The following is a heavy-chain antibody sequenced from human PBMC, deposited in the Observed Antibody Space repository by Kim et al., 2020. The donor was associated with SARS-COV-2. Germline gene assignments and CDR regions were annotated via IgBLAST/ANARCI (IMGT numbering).Heavy chain of an antibody. CDR3: ARTLGDFGVVIPYYYYYYMDV. CDR1: GGSISSGGYY. V-gene: IGHV4-31*03. CDR2: IYYSGST. D-gene: IGHD3-3*01. J-gene: IGHJ6*03. Sequence: SETLSLTCTVSGGSISSGGYYWSWIRQHPGKGLEWIGYIYYSGSTYYNPSLKSRVTISVDTSKNQFSLKLSSVTAADTAVYYCARTLGDFGVVIPYYYYYYMDVWGKGTTVTVSS.